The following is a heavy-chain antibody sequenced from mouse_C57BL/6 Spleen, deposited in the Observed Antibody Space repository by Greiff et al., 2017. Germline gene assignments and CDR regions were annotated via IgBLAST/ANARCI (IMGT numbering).Heavy chain of an antibody. D-gene: IGHD2-3*01. Sequence: EVKLVESGGGLVKPGGSLKLSCAASGFTFSDYGMHWVRQAPEKGLEWVAYISSGSSTIYYADTVKGRITISRDNAKNTLFLQMTSLRSEDTAMYYCAMSGGYYLLFAYWGQGTLVTVSA. CDR1: GFTFSDYG. CDR2: ISSGSSTI. J-gene: IGHJ3*01. CDR3: AMSGGYYLLFAY. V-gene: IGHV5-17*01.